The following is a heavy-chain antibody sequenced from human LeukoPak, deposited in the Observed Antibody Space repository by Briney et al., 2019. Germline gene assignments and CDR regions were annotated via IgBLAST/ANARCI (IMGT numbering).Heavy chain of an antibody. CDR2: IRYDGSNK. CDR3: AKEDSDYCSSTSCYTFDY. CDR1: GFTFSSYG. Sequence: GGSLRLSCAASGFTFSSYGMHWVRQAPGKGLEWVAFIRYDGSNKYYADSVKGRFTISRDNSKSTLYLQMNSLRAEDTAVYYCAKEDSDYCSSTSCYTFDYWGQGTLVTVSS. D-gene: IGHD2-2*02. V-gene: IGHV3-30*02. J-gene: IGHJ4*02.